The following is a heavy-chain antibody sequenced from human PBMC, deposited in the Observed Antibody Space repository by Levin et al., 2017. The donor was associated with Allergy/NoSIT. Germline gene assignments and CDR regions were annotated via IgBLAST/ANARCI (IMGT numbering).Heavy chain of an antibody. CDR2: ISYDGSNK. CDR1: GFTFSSYA. V-gene: IGHV3-30-3*01. Sequence: GESLKISCAASGFTFSSYAMHWVRQAPGKGLEWVAVISYDGSNKYYADSVKGRFTISRDNSKNTLYMQMNSLRAEDTAVYYCARGDYDILTGYYTEDYWGQGTLVTVSS. CDR3: ARGDYDILTGYYTEDY. J-gene: IGHJ4*02. D-gene: IGHD3-9*01.